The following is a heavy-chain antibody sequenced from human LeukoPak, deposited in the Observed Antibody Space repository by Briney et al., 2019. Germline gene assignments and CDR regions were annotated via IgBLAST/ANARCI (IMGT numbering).Heavy chain of an antibody. J-gene: IGHJ6*03. V-gene: IGHV1-3*01. CDR2: INAGNGNT. CDR1: GYTFTSYA. Sequence: ASVKVSCKASGYTFTSYAMHWVRQAPGQRLEWMGWINAGNGNTKYSQKFQGRVTMTRDTSISTAYMELSRLRSDDTAVYYCARDRSGYLGTYYYYYYMDVWGKGTTVTVSS. D-gene: IGHD3-22*01. CDR3: ARDRSGYLGTYYYYYYMDV.